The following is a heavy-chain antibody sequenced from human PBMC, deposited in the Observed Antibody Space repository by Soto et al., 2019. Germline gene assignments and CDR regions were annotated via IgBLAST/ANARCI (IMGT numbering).Heavy chain of an antibody. Sequence: SVKVSCKASGGTFSSYAISWVRQAPGQGLEWMGGIIPIFGTANYAQKFQGRVTITADESTSTAYMELSSLRSEDTAVYYCAVTYYLVSSGYYVSSAFYFWGQGSMVTVSS. D-gene: IGHD3-22*01. CDR1: GGTFSSYA. CDR3: AVTYYLVSSGYYVSSAFYF. V-gene: IGHV1-69*13. CDR2: IIPIFGTA. J-gene: IGHJ3*01.